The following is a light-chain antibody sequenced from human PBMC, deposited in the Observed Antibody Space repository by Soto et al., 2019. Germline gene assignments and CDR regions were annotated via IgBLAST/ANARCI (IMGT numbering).Light chain of an antibody. J-gene: IGKJ1*01. Sequence: EIVLTQSPGSLSLSPGQRATLSCRASQSVDTTFFAWYQKKPGQAPRLLIQGASKRATGIPDRFSGSGSGTDFTLIISRLVSEDFAVYYCQQYMSSVTFGQGTKVEIK. CDR1: QSVDTTF. CDR3: QQYMSSVT. V-gene: IGKV3-20*01. CDR2: GAS.